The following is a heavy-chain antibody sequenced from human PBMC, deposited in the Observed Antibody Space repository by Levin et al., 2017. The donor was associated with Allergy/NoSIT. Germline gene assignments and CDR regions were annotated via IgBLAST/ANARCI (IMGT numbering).Heavy chain of an antibody. J-gene: IGHJ4*02. D-gene: IGHD3-9*01. CDR1: GFTFSSYA. CDR2: ISYDGSNK. CDR3: AREGRVYDILTGFVDY. V-gene: IGHV3-30-3*01. Sequence: GGSLRLSCAASGFTFSSYAMHWVRQAPGKGLEWVAVISYDGSNKYYADSVKGRFTISRDNSKNTLYLQMNSLRAEDTAVYYCAREGRVYDILTGFVDYWGQGTLVTVSS.